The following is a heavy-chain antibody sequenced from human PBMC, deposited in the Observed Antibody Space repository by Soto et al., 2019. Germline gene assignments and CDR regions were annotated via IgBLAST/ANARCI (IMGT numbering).Heavy chain of an antibody. CDR2: INRSGST. Sequence: SLACAVYAGSLSGYYWCWIRQPPGKGLEWIGEINRSGSTNYNPSLKSRVTISVDTSKNQFSLKQSSVTAADTAVYYCSRDIAAARPGCMDVWGQGTMVTVSS. J-gene: IGHJ6*02. CDR1: AGSLSGYY. CDR3: SRDIAAARPGCMDV. V-gene: IGHV4-34*01. D-gene: IGHD6-13*01.